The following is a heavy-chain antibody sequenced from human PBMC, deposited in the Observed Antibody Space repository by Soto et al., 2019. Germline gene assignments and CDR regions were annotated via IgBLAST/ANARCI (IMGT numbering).Heavy chain of an antibody. D-gene: IGHD3-10*01. CDR3: AKVSRFLDSGLI. CDR1: GFTFSTYA. V-gene: IGHV3-23*01. J-gene: IGHJ3*02. Sequence: EVQLLESGGGLVQPGGSLRLSCTASGFTFSTYAMTWVRQAPGKGLEWVSAISGGGGPTYYADSVKGRFTISRDNSKNTLYLQMNGVSADDTAVYYCAKVSRFLDSGLIWGQGTLVTVSS. CDR2: ISGGGGPT.